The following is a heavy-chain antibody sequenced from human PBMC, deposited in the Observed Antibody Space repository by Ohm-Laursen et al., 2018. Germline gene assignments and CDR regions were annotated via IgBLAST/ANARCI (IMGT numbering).Heavy chain of an antibody. CDR2: IIPIFGTA. D-gene: IGHD3-22*01. J-gene: IGHJ4*02. CDR1: GGTFSSYA. CDR3: ASTRAFSGYGDY. Sequence: GASVKVSCKASGGTFSSYAISWVRQAPGQGLEWMGGIIPIFGTANYAQKFQGRVTITADKSTSTAYMELSSLRSEDTAVYYCASTRAFSGYGDYWGQGTLVTVSS. V-gene: IGHV1-69*06.